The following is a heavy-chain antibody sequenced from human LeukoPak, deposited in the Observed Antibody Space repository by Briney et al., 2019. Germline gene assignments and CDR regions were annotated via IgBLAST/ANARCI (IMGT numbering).Heavy chain of an antibody. CDR3: ARDPFGELSH. CDR1: GFTVVNNY. V-gene: IGHV3-53*01. D-gene: IGHD3-10*01. Sequence: PGGSLRLSCAASGFTVVNNYMSWVRQAPGEGLEWVSIIYSGGSTYYAAPVKGRFSISRDNSKNTLYLQMNSLRTEDTAVYYCARDPFGELSHWGQGTLVTVAS. J-gene: IGHJ4*02. CDR2: IYSGGST.